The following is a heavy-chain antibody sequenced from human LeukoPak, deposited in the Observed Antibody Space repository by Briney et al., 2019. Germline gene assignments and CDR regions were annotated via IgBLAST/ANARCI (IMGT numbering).Heavy chain of an antibody. CDR2: ISSSSSYI. Sequence: PGGSLRLSCAASGFTFSSYSMNWVRQAPGKGLEWVSSISSSSSYIYYADSVKGRFTISRDNAKNSLYLQMNSLRAEDTAVYYCARASDSSDYFDYWGQGTLVTVSS. CDR3: ARASDSSDYFDY. V-gene: IGHV3-21*01. CDR1: GFTFSSYS. J-gene: IGHJ4*02. D-gene: IGHD6-19*01.